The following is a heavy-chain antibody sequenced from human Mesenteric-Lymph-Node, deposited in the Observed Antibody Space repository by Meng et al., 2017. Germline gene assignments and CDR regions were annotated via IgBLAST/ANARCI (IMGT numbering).Heavy chain of an antibody. CDR3: AKDAGGYYPDALDI. V-gene: IGHV3-23*01. D-gene: IGHD3-22*01. CDR2: ISSGAAGI. J-gene: IGHJ3*02. CDR1: GFTFSSYA. Sequence: GESLKISCVASGFTFSSYAVSWVRQAPGKGLEWVSGISSGAAGIFYADSVKGRFTISRDNSKNTLYLQMNSLRAEDTAVYYCAKDAGGYYPDALDIWGQGTMVTVSS.